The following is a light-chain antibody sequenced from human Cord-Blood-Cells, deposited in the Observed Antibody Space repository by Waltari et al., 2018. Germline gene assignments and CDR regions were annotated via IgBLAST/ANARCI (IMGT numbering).Light chain of an antibody. CDR2: CAS. J-gene: IGKJ3*01. CDR1: QSVLYSSNNKNY. CDR3: QQYYSTPFT. Sequence: DIVMTQSPDSLAVSLGERATINCKSSQSVLYSSNNKNYLAWYQQKPGQLPKLLIYCASTREAGVPDRFSGSGSGTDFTLTISSLQAEDVAVYYCQQYYSTPFTFGPGTKVDIK. V-gene: IGKV4-1*01.